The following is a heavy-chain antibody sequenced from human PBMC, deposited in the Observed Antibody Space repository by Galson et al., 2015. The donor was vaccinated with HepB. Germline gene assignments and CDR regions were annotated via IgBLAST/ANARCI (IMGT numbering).Heavy chain of an antibody. CDR2: INPSGGST. D-gene: IGHD3-22*01. Sequence: SVKVSCKASGYTFTSYYMHWVRQAPGQGLEWMGIINPSGGSTSYAQKFQGRVTMTRDTSTSTVYMELSSLRSEDTAVYYCARDVYYDSSGYYCPHDAFDIWGQGTMVTVSS. J-gene: IGHJ3*02. CDR1: GYTFTSYY. CDR3: ARDVYYDSSGYYCPHDAFDI. V-gene: IGHV1-46*01.